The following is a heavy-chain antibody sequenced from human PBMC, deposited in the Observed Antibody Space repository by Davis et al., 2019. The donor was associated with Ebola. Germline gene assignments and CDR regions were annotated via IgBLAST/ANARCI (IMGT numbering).Heavy chain of an antibody. D-gene: IGHD6-6*01. CDR3: SRGPTSFSSRASFYYYYYMDV. CDR1: GYTFTGYY. Sequence: ASVKVSCKASGYTFTGYYMHWVRQAPGQGLEWMGWINPNSGGTNYAQKFQGRVTMTRDTSISTAYMGLSRLRSDDTAVYYCSRGPTSFSSRASFYYYYYMDVWGKGTTVTVSS. CDR2: INPNSGGT. V-gene: IGHV1-2*02. J-gene: IGHJ6*03.